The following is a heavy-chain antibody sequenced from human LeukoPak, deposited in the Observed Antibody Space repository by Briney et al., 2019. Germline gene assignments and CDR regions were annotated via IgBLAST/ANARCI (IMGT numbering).Heavy chain of an antibody. CDR2: IWYDGSNK. D-gene: IGHD5-12*01. CDR1: GFTFSSYG. CDR3: ARGPYSGYDHPDY. J-gene: IGHJ4*02. V-gene: IGHV3-33*01. Sequence: GGSLRLSCAASGFTFSSYGMHWVRQAPGKGLEWVAVIWYDGSNKYYADSVKGRFTISRDNSKNTLYLQMNSLRAEDTAVYYRARGPYSGYDHPDYWGQGTLVTVSS.